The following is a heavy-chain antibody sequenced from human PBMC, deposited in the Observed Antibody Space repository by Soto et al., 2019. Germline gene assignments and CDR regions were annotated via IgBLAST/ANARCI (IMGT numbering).Heavy chain of an antibody. Sequence: SETLSLTCAVSSGSIDNVYWWIWVRQYPGKGLEWIGETSHDGVTNYNPSLKSRVTISVDTSKNQFSLKLSSVTAADTAVYYCARLLDSSSWYEGGDYWGQGILVTVS. V-gene: IGHV4-4*02. CDR3: ARLLDSSSWYEGGDY. CDR2: TSHDGVT. J-gene: IGHJ4*02. CDR1: SGSIDNVYW. D-gene: IGHD6-13*01.